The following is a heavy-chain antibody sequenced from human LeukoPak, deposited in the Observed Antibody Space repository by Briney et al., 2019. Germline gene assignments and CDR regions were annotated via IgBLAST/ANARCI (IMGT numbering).Heavy chain of an antibody. Sequence: GGSLRLSCAASGFNFGDYYMSWVRQAPGKGLEWVSYISSGGSAIYYADSVKGRFTISRDNAKNSLYLQMNSLRAEDTAVYYCAKEGLVGAFDYWGQGTLITVSS. D-gene: IGHD1-26*01. J-gene: IGHJ4*02. V-gene: IGHV3-11*04. CDR2: ISSGGSAI. CDR1: GFNFGDYY. CDR3: AKEGLVGAFDY.